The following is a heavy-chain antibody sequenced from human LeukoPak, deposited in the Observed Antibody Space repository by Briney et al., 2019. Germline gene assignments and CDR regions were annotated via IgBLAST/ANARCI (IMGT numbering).Heavy chain of an antibody. CDR3: AKEVGYSSGWYLDY. V-gene: IGHV3-23*01. CDR1: GFTFSSYA. CDR2: ISGSGGSR. Sequence: PGGSLRLSCAASGFTFSSYAMSWVRQAPGKGLEWVSAISGSGGSRYYADSVKGRFTISRDNSKNTLYLQMNSLRAEDTAVYYCAKEVGYSSGWYLDYWGQGTLITVSS. D-gene: IGHD6-19*01. J-gene: IGHJ4*02.